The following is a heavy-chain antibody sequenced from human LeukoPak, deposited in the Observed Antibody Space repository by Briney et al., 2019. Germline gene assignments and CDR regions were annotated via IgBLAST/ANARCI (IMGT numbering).Heavy chain of an antibody. V-gene: IGHV5-10-1*01. CDR3: ARHAKAYGSSCDY. D-gene: IGHD6-13*01. CDR1: GYSFTSYW. J-gene: IGHJ4*02. Sequence: PGESLKISCKGSGYSFTSYWITWVRQMPAKGLEWMGRIDPGGSYINYRPSFQGHVTMSVDKSISTAYLQWTSLTASDTAMYYCARHAKAYGSSCDYWGQGTLVTVSS. CDR2: IDPGGSYI.